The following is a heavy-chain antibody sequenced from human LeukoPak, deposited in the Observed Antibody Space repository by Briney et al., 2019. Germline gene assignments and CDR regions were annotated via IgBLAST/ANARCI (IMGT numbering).Heavy chain of an antibody. CDR3: ARATYYYDRGRSTYAFDI. CDR2: IYYSGST. CDR1: GGSISSSSYY. J-gene: IGHJ3*02. D-gene: IGHD3-22*01. Sequence: SETLSLTCTVSGGSISSSSYYWGWIRQPPGKGLEWIGSIYYSGSTYYNPSLKSRVTISVDTSKNQFSLKLSSVTAADTAVYYCARATYYYDRGRSTYAFDIWGQGTMVTVSS. V-gene: IGHV4-39*07.